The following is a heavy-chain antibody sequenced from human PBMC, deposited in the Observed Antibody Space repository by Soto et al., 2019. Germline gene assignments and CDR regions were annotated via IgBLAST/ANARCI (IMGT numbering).Heavy chain of an antibody. D-gene: IGHD3-10*01. CDR2: IYSGGST. V-gene: IGHV3-66*04. CDR1: GFTVSSNY. J-gene: IGHJ4*02. Sequence: GGSLRLSCAASGFTVSSNYMSWVRQAPGKGLEWVSVIYSGGSTYYADSVKGRFTISRDNSKNTLYLQMNSLRAEDTAVYYCASQYYGSGSYYNPFFYWGQGTLVTVSS. CDR3: ASQYYGSGSYYNPFFY.